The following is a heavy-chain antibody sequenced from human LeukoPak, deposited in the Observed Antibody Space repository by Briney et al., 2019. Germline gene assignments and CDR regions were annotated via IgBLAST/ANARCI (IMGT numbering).Heavy chain of an antibody. CDR1: GFTFSSYA. CDR2: ISGSGDST. D-gene: IGHD2-2*01. J-gene: IGHJ4*02. V-gene: IGHV3-23*01. Sequence: GGSLRLSCAASGFTFSSYAMSWVRQAPGKGLEWVSAISGSGDSTYYADSVKGRFTISRDNSKNTLYLQMNSLRAEDTAVYYCAKDLYCSSTRCYYFDYWGQGTLVTVSS. CDR3: AKDLYCSSTRCYYFDY.